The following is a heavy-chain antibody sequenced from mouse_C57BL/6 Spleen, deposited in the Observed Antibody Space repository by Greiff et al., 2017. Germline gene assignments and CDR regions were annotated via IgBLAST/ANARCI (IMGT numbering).Heavy chain of an antibody. V-gene: IGHV3-6*01. Sequence: ESGPGLVKPSQSLSLTCSVTGYSITSGYYWNWIRQFPGNKLEWMGYISYDGSNNYNPSLKNRISITRDTSKNQFFLKLNSVTTEDTATYYCARDRLRSLAYWGQGTLVTVSA. J-gene: IGHJ3*01. CDR2: ISYDGSN. D-gene: IGHD1-1*01. CDR1: GYSITSGYY. CDR3: ARDRLRSLAY.